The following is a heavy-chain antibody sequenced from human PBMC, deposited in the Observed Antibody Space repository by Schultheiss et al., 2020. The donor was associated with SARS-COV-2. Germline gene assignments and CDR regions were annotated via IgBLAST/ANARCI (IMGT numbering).Heavy chain of an antibody. Sequence: GGSLRLSCAASGFTFSSHAMHWVRQAPGKGLEWVAVISYDGSDKYYGDSLKGRFTISRDNSKNTLYLQMNSLRADDTAVYYCARDSRSGTISYWGQGILVTVSS. CDR2: ISYDGSDK. CDR3: ARDSRSGTISY. J-gene: IGHJ4*02. V-gene: IGHV3-30-3*01. CDR1: GFTFSSHA. D-gene: IGHD1-7*01.